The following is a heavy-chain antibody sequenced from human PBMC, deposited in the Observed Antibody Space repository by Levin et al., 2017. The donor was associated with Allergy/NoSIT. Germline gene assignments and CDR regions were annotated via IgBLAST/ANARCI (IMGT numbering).Heavy chain of an antibody. CDR1: GDSISNYY. Sequence: SETLSLTCTVSGDSISNYYWGWIRQPPGKGLEWIGYISYSGSTNYKPSLKSRVAISRDTSKNQVSLKLTSVTAADTAVYYCARTFPLRLGGDYPIRFDPWGQGTLVTVSS. D-gene: IGHD4-17*01. J-gene: IGHJ5*02. V-gene: IGHV4-59*01. CDR3: ARTFPLRLGGDYPIRFDP. CDR2: ISYSGST.